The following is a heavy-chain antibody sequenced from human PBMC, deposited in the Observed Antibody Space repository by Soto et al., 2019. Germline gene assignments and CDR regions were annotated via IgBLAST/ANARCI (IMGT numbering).Heavy chain of an antibody. J-gene: IGHJ6*03. Sequence: SSETLSLTCAVYGGSFSGYYWSWIRQPPGKGLEWIGEINHSGSTNYNPSLKSRVTISVDTSKNQFSLKLSSVTAADTAVYYCARLAAGIYYYYYYMDVWGKGTTVTVSS. CDR3: ARLAAGIYYYYYYMDV. CDR1: GGSFSGYY. V-gene: IGHV4-34*01. CDR2: INHSGST. D-gene: IGHD6-13*01.